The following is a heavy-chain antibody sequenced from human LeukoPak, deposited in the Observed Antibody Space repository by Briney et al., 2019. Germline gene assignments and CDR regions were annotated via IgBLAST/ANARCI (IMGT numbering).Heavy chain of an antibody. CDR1: GFTFSSYG. J-gene: IGHJ4*02. D-gene: IGHD1-26*01. Sequence: GGSLRLSCAASGFTFSSYGMHWVRQAPGKGLEWVAFIRYDGSNKYYADSVKGRFTISRDNSKNTLYLQMNSLRAKDTAVYYCAKDPSGSYRGYFDYWGQGTLVTVSS. V-gene: IGHV3-30*02. CDR3: AKDPSGSYRGYFDY. CDR2: IRYDGSNK.